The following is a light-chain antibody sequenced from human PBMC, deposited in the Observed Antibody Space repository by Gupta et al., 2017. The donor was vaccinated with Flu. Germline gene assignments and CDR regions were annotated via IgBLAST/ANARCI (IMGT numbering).Light chain of an antibody. CDR1: QSVLYSSNNKNY. V-gene: IGKV4-1*01. Sequence: DIVMTQSPDSLAVSLGERATINCKSSQSVLYSSNNKNYLAWYQQKPGQPPKLLIYWASTRESGVPDRFSGSGPGTDFTLTISSLRAEDVAVYYCQQYYSTPQTFGQGTKVEIK. CDR2: WAS. J-gene: IGKJ1*01. CDR3: QQYYSTPQT.